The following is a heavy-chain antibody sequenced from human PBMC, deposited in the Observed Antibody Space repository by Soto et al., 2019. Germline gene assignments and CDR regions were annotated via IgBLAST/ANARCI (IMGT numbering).Heavy chain of an antibody. D-gene: IGHD1-26*01. CDR3: ARTRGSKNYGMDV. Sequence: SETLSLTCAVSGYSISSTNWWGCIRQPPGRGLEWIGYIYYSGTTYYTPSLKSRVTMSVDSSKNQFSLKLSSVTAVDTAVYYCARTRGSKNYGMDVWGQGTSVTVYS. CDR1: GYSISSTNW. J-gene: IGHJ6*02. V-gene: IGHV4-28*01. CDR2: IYYSGTT.